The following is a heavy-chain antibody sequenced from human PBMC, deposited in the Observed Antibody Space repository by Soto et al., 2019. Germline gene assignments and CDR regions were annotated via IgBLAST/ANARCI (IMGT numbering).Heavy chain of an antibody. Sequence: QVQLQESGPGLVKPSQTLSLTCTVSGGSISSGGYYWSWIRQHPGKGLEWIGYIYYSGSNYYNPSLKSRVTISVDTSKNQFSLKLSSVTAADTAVYYCARDRWAGTSAFDIWGQGTMVTVSS. J-gene: IGHJ3*02. CDR3: ARDRWAGTSAFDI. D-gene: IGHD1-7*01. CDR2: IYYSGSN. CDR1: GGSISSGGYY. V-gene: IGHV4-31*03.